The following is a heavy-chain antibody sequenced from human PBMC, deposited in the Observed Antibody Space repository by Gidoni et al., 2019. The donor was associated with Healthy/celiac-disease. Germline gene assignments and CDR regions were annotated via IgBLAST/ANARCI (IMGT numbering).Heavy chain of an antibody. CDR1: CGSFSGYY. D-gene: IGHD1-1*01. V-gene: IGHV4-34*01. CDR3: ARGQLEYGYYYYGMDV. CDR2: INHSGST. Sequence: QVQLQQWGAGLLKPSETLSLTCAVYCGSFSGYYWSWIRQPPGKGLEWIGEINHSGSTNYNPSLKSRVTISVDTSKNQFSLKLSSVTAADTAVYYCARGQLEYGYYYYGMDVWGQGTTVTVSS. J-gene: IGHJ6*02.